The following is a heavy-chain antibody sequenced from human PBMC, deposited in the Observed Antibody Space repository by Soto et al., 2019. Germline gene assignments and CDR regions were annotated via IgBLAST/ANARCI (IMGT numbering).Heavy chain of an antibody. Sequence: GASVKVSCKASGYTFTSYAMHWVRQAPGQRLEWMGIINPSGGSTSYAQKFRGRVTMTRDTSTSTVYMELSSLRSEDTAVYYCARSVEMATMVLSYWGQGTLVTVSS. CDR1: GYTFTSYA. D-gene: IGHD5-12*01. CDR3: ARSVEMATMVLSY. V-gene: IGHV1-46*01. J-gene: IGHJ4*02. CDR2: INPSGGST.